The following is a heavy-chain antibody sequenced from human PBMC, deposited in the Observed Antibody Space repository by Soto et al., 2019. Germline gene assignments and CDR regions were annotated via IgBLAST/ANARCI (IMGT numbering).Heavy chain of an antibody. CDR1: GLTFSSYG. J-gene: IGHJ4*02. CDR2: ISYDGSNK. CDR3: AKDTYYHDSSGYYIFDY. D-gene: IGHD3-22*01. Sequence: GGSLRLSCAASGLTFSSYGMHWVRQAPGRGLEWVAVISYDGSNKNYADSVKGRFTISRDNSKNTVYLQMNSLRAEDTALYYCAKDTYYHDSSGYYIFDYWGQGTLVTSPQ. V-gene: IGHV3-30*18.